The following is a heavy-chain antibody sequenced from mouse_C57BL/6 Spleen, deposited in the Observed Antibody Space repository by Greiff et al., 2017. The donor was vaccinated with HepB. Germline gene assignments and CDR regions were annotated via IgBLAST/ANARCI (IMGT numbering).Heavy chain of an antibody. V-gene: IGHV3-6*01. CDR3: ARAGLRRYFDV. D-gene: IGHD2-2*01. Sequence: EVKLMESGPGLVKPSQSLSLTCSVTGYSITSGYYWNWIRQFPGNKLEWMGYISYDGSNNYNPSLKNRISITRDTSKNQFFLKLNSVTTEDTATYYCARAGLRRYFDVWGTGTTVTVSS. CDR1: GYSITSGYY. J-gene: IGHJ1*03. CDR2: ISYDGSN.